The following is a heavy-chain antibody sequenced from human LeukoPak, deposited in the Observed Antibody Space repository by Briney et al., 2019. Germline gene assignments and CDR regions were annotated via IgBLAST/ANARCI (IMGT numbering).Heavy chain of an antibody. V-gene: IGHV4-34*01. D-gene: IGHD3-3*01. Sequence: SETLSLTCAVSGVSFNDYYWSWVRQTPGKGLQWIGEINHSGYTNDSPSLKSRVTLSIDTSRKQFSPNVRSVTAADTAVYYCTRVSYFAFWSESYSSPPGDAFDIWGQGTVVIVSS. CDR1: GVSFNDYY. CDR2: INHSGYT. J-gene: IGHJ3*02. CDR3: TRVSYFAFWSESYSSPPGDAFDI.